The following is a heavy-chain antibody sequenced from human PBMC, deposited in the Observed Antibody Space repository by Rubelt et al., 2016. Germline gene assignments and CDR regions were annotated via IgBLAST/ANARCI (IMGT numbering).Heavy chain of an antibody. V-gene: IGHV2-70*01. D-gene: IGHD6-19*01. CDR2: LDWDDDK. CDR1: GFSLSTSGMC. J-gene: IGHJ4*02. Sequence: QVTLRESGPALVKPTQTLTLTCTFSGFSLSTSGMCVSWIRQPPGKALEWLALLDWDDDKYYSTSLKTSLTISKDPSKNQVVLTMTNMDPVDTATYYCARLVAGLPFDYWGQGSLVTVSS. CDR3: ARLVAGLPFDY.